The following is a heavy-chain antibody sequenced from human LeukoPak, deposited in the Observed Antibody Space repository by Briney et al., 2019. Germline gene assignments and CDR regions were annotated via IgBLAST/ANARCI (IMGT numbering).Heavy chain of an antibody. Sequence: ASVKVSCETSGYTFTSYGISWVRQAPGQGLEWMGWISTYNGDANYAQKLQGRVTVTTDTSTSTAYMELRSLRSDDTAVYYCARRYCSSTSCYHNWFDPWGQGTLVTVSS. CDR2: ISTYNGDA. D-gene: IGHD2-2*01. V-gene: IGHV1-18*01. CDR3: ARRYCSSTSCYHNWFDP. CDR1: GYTFTSYG. J-gene: IGHJ5*02.